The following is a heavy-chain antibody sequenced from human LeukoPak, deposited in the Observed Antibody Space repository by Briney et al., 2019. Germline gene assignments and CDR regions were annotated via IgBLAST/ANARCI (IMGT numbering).Heavy chain of an antibody. D-gene: IGHD5-12*01. CDR2: IYYTDS. CDR3: ASHSGGYAY. Sequence: SETLSLTCTVSGGSISSGDYSWSWIRQPPGKGLEWIGYIYYTDSYYNPSLKSRVTISLDTSKNQFSLKLNSVTAADTAVYYCASHSGGYAYWGQGTLVTVSS. J-gene: IGHJ4*02. CDR1: GGSISSGDYS. V-gene: IGHV4-30-4*07.